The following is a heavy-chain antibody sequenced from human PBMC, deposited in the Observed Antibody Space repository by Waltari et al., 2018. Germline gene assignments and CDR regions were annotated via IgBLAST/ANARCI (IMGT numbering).Heavy chain of an antibody. CDR3: ASAYYDILD. Sequence: EVQLEESGGGLVQPGGSFRLSCAAHGSTFSSYWTHWVRQAPGKGLVWVSRINSDGSTISYADSVKGRFTISRDNAKNTLYLQMNSLSAEDTAVYYCASAYYDILDWGQGTLVTVSS. CDR2: INSDGSTI. D-gene: IGHD3-9*01. V-gene: IGHV3-74*01. J-gene: IGHJ4*02. CDR1: GSTFSSYW.